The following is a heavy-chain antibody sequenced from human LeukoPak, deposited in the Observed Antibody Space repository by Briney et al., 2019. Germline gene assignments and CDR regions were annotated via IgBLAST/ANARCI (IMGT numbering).Heavy chain of an antibody. V-gene: IGHV3-33*01. CDR2: ILYDGSNK. Sequence: GGSLRLSCAASGFTFSSYGMHWVRQAPGKGLEWVAVILYDGSNKYYADSVKGRFTISRVNSKNTLDLQMNSLRAEDTAVYYCARGRFNYDNTGYSSFYYWGQGTLVTVSS. D-gene: IGHD3-22*01. CDR1: GFTFSSYG. CDR3: ARGRFNYDNTGYSSFYY. J-gene: IGHJ4*02.